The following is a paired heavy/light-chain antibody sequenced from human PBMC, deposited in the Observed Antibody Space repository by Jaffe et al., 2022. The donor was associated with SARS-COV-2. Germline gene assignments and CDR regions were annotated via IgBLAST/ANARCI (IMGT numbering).Heavy chain of an antibody. CDR2: VFYSGST. V-gene: IGHV4-39*01. Sequence: QLQLQESGPGLVKPSETLSLTCTVSGGSMSSSSYYWGWIRQPPGKGLEWIGSVFYSGSTYYNPSLKSRVTISVDTSKNQFSLKLSSVTATDTAVYYCARQELWFGDLLKFDPWGQGTLVTVSS. J-gene: IGHJ5*02. D-gene: IGHD3-10*01. CDR1: GGSMSSSSYY. CDR3: ARQELWFGDLLKFDP.
Light chain of an antibody. Sequence: QSVLTQPPSVSAAPGQKVTISCSGSSSNIGNNYVSWYHQLPGTAPKLLIYENNKRPSGIPDRFSGSKSGTSATLGITGLQTGDEADYYCGTWDSSLSVVVIGGGTKLTVL. J-gene: IGLJ2*01. CDR1: SSNIGNNY. V-gene: IGLV1-51*02. CDR3: GTWDSSLSVVV. CDR2: ENN.